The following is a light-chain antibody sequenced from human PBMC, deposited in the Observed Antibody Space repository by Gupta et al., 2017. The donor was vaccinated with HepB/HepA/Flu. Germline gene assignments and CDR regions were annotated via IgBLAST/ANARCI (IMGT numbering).Light chain of an antibody. CDR3: QHKNICPFP. CDR1: QSVSSN. V-gene: IGKV3-15*01. CDR2: GAS. J-gene: IGKJ4*01. Sequence: EIVMTQSPATLSVSPGERATLSCRASQSVSSNLAWYQQKPGHAPRLLIYGASTRATGVPARFSGSGYGTEFTLTISSRQSEDFAVYYCQHKNICPFPFGRGTQVDIK.